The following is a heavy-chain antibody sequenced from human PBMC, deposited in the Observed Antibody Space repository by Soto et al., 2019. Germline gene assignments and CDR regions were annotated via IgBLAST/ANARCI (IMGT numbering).Heavy chain of an antibody. CDR2: IYPGDSDT. CDR3: ARPGYSSGWGLSV. D-gene: IGHD6-19*01. J-gene: IGHJ6*02. V-gene: IGHV5-51*01. CDR1: GYSFTSYW. Sequence: GESLKISCNGSGYSFTSYWIGWVRQMPGKGLEWMGIIYPGDSDTRYSPSFQGQVTISADKSISTAYLQWSSLKASDTAMYYCARPGYSSGWGLSVWGQGTTVTVSS.